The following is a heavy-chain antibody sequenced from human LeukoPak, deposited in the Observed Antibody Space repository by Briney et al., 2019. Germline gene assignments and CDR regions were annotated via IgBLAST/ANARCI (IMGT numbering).Heavy chain of an antibody. J-gene: IGHJ4*02. CDR1: GVTFTNYS. CDR2: ISISGGST. V-gene: IGHV3-23*01. CDR3: AKVPAGNKVEY. D-gene: IGHD6-19*01. Sequence: GGSLRLSCAASGVTFTNYSMTWVRQAPGKGLEWVSGISISGGSTDYADSVKGRFTISRDNSKNTLYLQMNSLRAEDTAVYYCAKVPAGNKVEYWGQGTLVTVSS.